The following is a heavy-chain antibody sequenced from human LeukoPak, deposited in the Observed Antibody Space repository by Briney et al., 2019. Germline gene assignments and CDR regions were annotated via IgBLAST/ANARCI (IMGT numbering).Heavy chain of an antibody. J-gene: IGHJ3*02. D-gene: IGHD1-26*01. CDR1: GYTFTSYY. CDR2: ISYDGSNK. CDR3: ARVGATSGAFDI. Sequence: SCKASGYTFTSYYMHWVRQAPGKGLEWVAVISYDGSNKYYADSVKGRFTISRDNSKNTLYLQMNSLRAEDTAVYYCARVGATSGAFDIWGQGTMVTVSS. V-gene: IGHV3-30*04.